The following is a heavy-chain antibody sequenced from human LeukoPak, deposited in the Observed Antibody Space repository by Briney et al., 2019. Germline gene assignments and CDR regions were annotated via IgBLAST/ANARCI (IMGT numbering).Heavy chain of an antibody. CDR3: ARDGGYLWFGESRGYYFDY. Sequence: GGSLRLSCAASGFTFSSYWMSWVRQAPGKGLEWAANIKQDGSEKYYVDSVKGRFTISRDNAKNSLYLQMNSLRAEDTAVYYCARDGGYLWFGESRGYYFDYWGQGTLVTVSS. D-gene: IGHD3-10*01. CDR1: GFTFSSYW. V-gene: IGHV3-7*03. J-gene: IGHJ4*02. CDR2: IKQDGSEK.